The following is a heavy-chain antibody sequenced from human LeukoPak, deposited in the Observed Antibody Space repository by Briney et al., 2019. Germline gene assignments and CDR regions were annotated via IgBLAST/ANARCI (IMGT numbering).Heavy chain of an antibody. D-gene: IGHD3-10*01. Sequence: EASVKVSCKASGYTFTGYYMHWVRQAPGQGLEWMGWINPNSGGTNYAQKFQGRVTMTRDTSISTAYMELSRLRSDDTAVYYCARDRGYYGSGSYDWWGQGTLVTVSS. CDR2: INPNSGGT. V-gene: IGHV1-2*02. CDR3: ARDRGYYGSGSYDW. J-gene: IGHJ4*02. CDR1: GYTFTGYY.